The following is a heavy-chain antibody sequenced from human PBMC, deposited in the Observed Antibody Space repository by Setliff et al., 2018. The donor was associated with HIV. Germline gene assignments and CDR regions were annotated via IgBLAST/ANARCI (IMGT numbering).Heavy chain of an antibody. CDR3: AKDPGRFGVVTPFDN. CDR2: ISSSGGST. Sequence: GGSLRLSCAASGFTFSSYAMSWVRQAPGKGLDWVSAISSSGGSTYYADSVKGRFTISRDNAKKSLYLQMNSLRPEDTALYYCAKDPGRFGVVTPFDNWGQGALVTVSS. J-gene: IGHJ4*02. D-gene: IGHD3-3*01. CDR1: GFTFSSYA. V-gene: IGHV3-23*01.